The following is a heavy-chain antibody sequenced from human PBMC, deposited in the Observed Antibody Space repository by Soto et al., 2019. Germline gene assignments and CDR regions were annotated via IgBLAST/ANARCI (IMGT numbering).Heavy chain of an antibody. D-gene: IGHD3-22*01. Sequence: PSETLSLTCTVSGGSISGSSDYWGWIRQPPGKGLEWIGSIFYSGSTYYNPSLKGRVTLSVDKSKNKFSLKLTSVTAADTSVYYCATDSSYYYDSSAYYSNWFDPWGQGMLVTVSS. CDR2: IFYSGST. CDR3: ATDSSYYYDSSAYYSNWFDP. J-gene: IGHJ5*02. V-gene: IGHV4-39*01. CDR1: GGSISGSSDY.